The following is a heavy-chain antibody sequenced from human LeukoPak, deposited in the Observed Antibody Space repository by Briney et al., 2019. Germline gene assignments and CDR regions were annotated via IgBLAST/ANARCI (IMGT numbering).Heavy chain of an antibody. Sequence: GGSVRLSCAASGLTLSGYWMHWVRQAPGQGLVWVSRINGDASSTSYADSVKGRFTISRDNAKSTLYLQMDSLRVEDTAVYYCARARGNTYGYFEYWGQGTLVTVSS. CDR1: GLTLSGYW. D-gene: IGHD5-18*01. CDR2: INGDASST. V-gene: IGHV3-74*01. CDR3: ARARGNTYGYFEY. J-gene: IGHJ4*02.